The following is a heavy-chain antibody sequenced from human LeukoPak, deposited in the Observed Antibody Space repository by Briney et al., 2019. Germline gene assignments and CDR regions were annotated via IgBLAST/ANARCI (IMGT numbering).Heavy chain of an antibody. CDR2: IYYSGST. J-gene: IGHJ4*02. Sequence: SETLSLTCTVPGGSISSYYWSWIRQPPGEGLEWIGYIYYSGSTNYNPSLKSRVTISVDTSKNQFSLKLSSVTAADTAVYYCARSIVGGNHLDYWGQGTLVTVSS. CDR1: GGSISSYY. V-gene: IGHV4-59*01. D-gene: IGHD1-26*01. CDR3: ARSIVGGNHLDY.